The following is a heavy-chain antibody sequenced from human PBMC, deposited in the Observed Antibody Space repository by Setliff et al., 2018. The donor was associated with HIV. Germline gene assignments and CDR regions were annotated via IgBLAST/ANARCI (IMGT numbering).Heavy chain of an antibody. V-gene: IGHV4-59*01. CDR3: ARSLYYHGSGRSYFDY. CDR2: IYYTGST. CDR1: GGSISSYY. J-gene: IGHJ4*02. D-gene: IGHD3-10*01. Sequence: PSETLSLTCTVSGGSISSYYWSWIRQPPGKGLEWIGYIYYTGSTNYNPSLKSRVTISVDTSKNQFSLKLSSVTAADTAVYYCARSLYYHGSGRSYFDYWGQGTLVTSPQ.